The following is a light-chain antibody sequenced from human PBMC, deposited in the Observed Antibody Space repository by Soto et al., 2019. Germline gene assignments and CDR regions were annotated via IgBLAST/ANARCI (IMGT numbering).Light chain of an antibody. CDR3: QQYNNWPPGT. CDR2: DAS. Sequence: EMVMTQSPATLSVSPGERATLSCRASQSVSYILAWYQQKPGQAPRLLIYDASTRAAGIPARFSGSGSGTEFTLTISSLQSEDSAVYYCQQYNNWPPGTFGPGTKLEIK. V-gene: IGKV3-15*01. CDR1: QSVSYI. J-gene: IGKJ2*02.